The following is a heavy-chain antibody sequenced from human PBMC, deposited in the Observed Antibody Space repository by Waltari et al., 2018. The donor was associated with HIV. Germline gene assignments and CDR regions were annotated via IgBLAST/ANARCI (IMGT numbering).Heavy chain of an antibody. CDR3: AKDHWGRAYYYDSSGYYGY. D-gene: IGHD3-22*01. CDR1: GFTFSSYA. Sequence: EVQLLESGGGLVQPGGSLRLSCAASGFTFSSYAMSWVRQAPGKGLEWVSAISGSGGSTYYADSVKGRFTISRDNSKNTLYLQMNSLRAEDTAVYYCAKDHWGRAYYYDSSGYYGYWGQGTLVTVSS. CDR2: ISGSGGST. J-gene: IGHJ4*02. V-gene: IGHV3-23*01.